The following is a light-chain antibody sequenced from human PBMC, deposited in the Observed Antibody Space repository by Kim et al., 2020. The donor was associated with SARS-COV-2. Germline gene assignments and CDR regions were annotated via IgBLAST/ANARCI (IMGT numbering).Light chain of an antibody. CDR1: QSVSSN. CDR3: QQYNNWPYT. J-gene: IGKJ2*01. CDR2: GAS. Sequence: PGERATLSCRASQSVSSNLAWYQQKPGQAPRLLIYGASTRATGIPARFSGSGSGTEFTLTISSLQSEDFAVYYCQQYNNWPYTFGQGTKLEI. V-gene: IGKV3-15*01.